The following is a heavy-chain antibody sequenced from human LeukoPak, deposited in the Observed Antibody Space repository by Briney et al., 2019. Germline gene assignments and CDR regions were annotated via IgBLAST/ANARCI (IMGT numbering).Heavy chain of an antibody. Sequence: EGSLRLSCVASGFTFSSYWMSWVRQAPGKGLEWVANIKQDESEKYYVDSVKGRFTISRDNAKNSLYLQMNSLRAEDTAVYYCARDFEISSGWGQGTLVTVSS. D-gene: IGHD6-19*01. CDR3: ARDFEISSG. CDR1: GFTFSSYW. CDR2: IKQDESEK. J-gene: IGHJ4*02. V-gene: IGHV3-7*01.